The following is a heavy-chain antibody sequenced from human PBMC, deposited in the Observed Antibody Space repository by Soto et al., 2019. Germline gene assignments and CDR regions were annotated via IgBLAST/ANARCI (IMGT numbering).Heavy chain of an antibody. CDR3: ARDRGVAPPVAGNTHYYYYMDV. CDR1: GYSFTNYG. V-gene: IGHV1-18*01. J-gene: IGHJ6*03. CDR2: ISAFNGNT. Sequence: QDQLVQSGAEVKKPGASVTVSCKASGYSFTNYGVTWVRQAPGQGLEWMGWISAFNGNTHYAQNLQGRVTMTTDASTSTAYMALRSLRSDDTAVYYCARDRGVAPPVAGNTHYYYYMDVWGKGTTVTVSS. D-gene: IGHD6-19*01.